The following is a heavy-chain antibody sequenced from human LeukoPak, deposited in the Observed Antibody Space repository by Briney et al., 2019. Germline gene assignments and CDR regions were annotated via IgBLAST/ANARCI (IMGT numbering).Heavy chain of an antibody. V-gene: IGHV4-39*01. CDR3: ARHSDYYDSSSNWFDP. J-gene: IGHJ5*02. D-gene: IGHD3-22*01. Sequence: SETLSLTCTVSGGSISSSSYYWGWIRQPPGKGLEWIGSIYYSGSTYYNPSLKSRVTISVDTSKNQFSLKLSSVTAADTAVYYCARHSDYYDSSSNWFDPWGQGTLVTVSS. CDR1: GGSISSSSYY. CDR2: IYYSGST.